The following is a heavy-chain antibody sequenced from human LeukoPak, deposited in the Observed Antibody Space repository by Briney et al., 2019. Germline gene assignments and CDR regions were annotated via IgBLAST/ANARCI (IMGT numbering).Heavy chain of an antibody. CDR2: IYESGST. V-gene: IGHV4-59*01. J-gene: IGHJ4*02. CDR1: GGSISGYY. CDR3: ARDLYHHDSSGYYEF. Sequence: SETLSLTCTVSGGSISGYYWSWIRQPPRKALEWIGYIYESGSTDYNPSLKSRVTISRHTSKDQVSLKLTSVTTADTAVYYCARDLYHHDSSGYYEFWGQGTLVTVSS. D-gene: IGHD3-22*01.